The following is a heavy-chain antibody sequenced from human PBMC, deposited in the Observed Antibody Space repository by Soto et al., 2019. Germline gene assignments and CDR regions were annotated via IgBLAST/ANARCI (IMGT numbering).Heavy chain of an antibody. CDR2: ITHNGST. J-gene: IGHJ4*02. D-gene: IGHD3-10*02. CDR1: GGSFSGYY. CDR3: ARSSVRGWSY. Sequence: LSLTCAVYGGSFSGYYWTWIRQPPGKGLEWIGEITHNGSTNYNPSLKSRVTISVDTSKNQFSLNLNSVTAADTAVYYCARSSVRGWSYWGQGTLVTVSS. V-gene: IGHV4-34*01.